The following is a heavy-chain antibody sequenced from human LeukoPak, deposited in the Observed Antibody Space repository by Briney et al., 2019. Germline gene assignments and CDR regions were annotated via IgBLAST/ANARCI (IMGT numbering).Heavy chain of an antibody. J-gene: IGHJ4*02. CDR3: ARDGFLDLYYFNY. Sequence: ASVKVSCKASGYTFTAYYIHWVRQAPGQGLEWMGWINPNSGGTNYAQKFQGRVTMTRDTSISTAYMELSRLRSDDTAVYYCARDGFLDLYYFNYWGQGTLVTVSS. CDR1: GYTFTAYY. V-gene: IGHV1-2*02. D-gene: IGHD3-3*01. CDR2: INPNSGGT.